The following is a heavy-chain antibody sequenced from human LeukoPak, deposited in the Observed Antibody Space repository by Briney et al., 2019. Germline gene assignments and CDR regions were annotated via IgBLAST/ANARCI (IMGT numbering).Heavy chain of an antibody. CDR3: ARTDHSSSTHFDF. CDR2: IYYSGST. J-gene: IGHJ4*02. Sequence: SETLSLTCTVSGGSISSSSYYWGWIRQPPGKGLEWIGNIYYSGSTYYNPSLKSRVTISVDTSKNQFSLKLNSVTAADTAVYYCARTDHSSSTHFDFWGQGTLVTVSS. CDR1: GGSISSSSYY. V-gene: IGHV4-39*07. D-gene: IGHD6-13*01.